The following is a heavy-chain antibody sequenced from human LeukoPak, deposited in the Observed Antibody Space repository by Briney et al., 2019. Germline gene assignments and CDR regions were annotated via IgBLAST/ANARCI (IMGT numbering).Heavy chain of an antibody. CDR1: GYTFTSYA. CDR3: ARDFLVPGIAGLSPFDY. Sequence: ASVKVSCKASGYTFTSYAMNWMRQAPGQGLEWMGWINTNTGNPTYAQGFTGRFVFSLDTSVSTAYLQISSLKAEDTAVYYCARDFLVPGIAGLSPFDYWGQGTLVTVSS. CDR2: INTNTGNP. J-gene: IGHJ4*02. V-gene: IGHV7-4-1*02. D-gene: IGHD6-13*01.